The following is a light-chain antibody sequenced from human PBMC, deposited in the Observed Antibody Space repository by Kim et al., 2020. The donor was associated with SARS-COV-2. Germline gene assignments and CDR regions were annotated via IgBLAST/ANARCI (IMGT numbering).Light chain of an antibody. V-gene: IGLV2-8*01. Sequence: SIALPVTGTSSGGGGYNYFSVYQQHPGKRPKLMIYEVSKRPSGVPDRFSGSKSGNTASLTVSGLQAEDEADYYCSSYAGSNNWVFGGGTQLTVL. CDR2: EVS. CDR1: SSGGGGYNY. J-gene: IGLJ3*02. CDR3: SSYAGSNNWV.